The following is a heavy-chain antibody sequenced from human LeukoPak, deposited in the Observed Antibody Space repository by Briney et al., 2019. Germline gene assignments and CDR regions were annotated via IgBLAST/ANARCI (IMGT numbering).Heavy chain of an antibody. J-gene: IGHJ5*02. D-gene: IGHD3-9*01. Sequence: GGSLRLSCAASGFTFSGYAMSWVRQAPGEGLEWVSAISGSGGSTYYADSVKGRFTISRDNSKNTLYLQMNSLRAEDTAVYYCSKANFEDAASLYNWFDPWGQGTLVTVSS. V-gene: IGHV3-23*01. CDR3: SKANFEDAASLYNWFDP. CDR2: ISGSGGST. CDR1: GFTFSGYA.